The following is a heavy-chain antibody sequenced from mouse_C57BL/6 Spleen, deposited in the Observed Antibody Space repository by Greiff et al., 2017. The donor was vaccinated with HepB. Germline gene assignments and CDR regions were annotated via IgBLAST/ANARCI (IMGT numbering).Heavy chain of an antibody. Sequence: VQLQQSGAELVKPGASVKMSCKASGYTFTSYWITWVKQRPGQGLEWIGDIYPGSGSTNYNEKFKSKATLTVDTSSSTAYMQLSSLTSEDSAVYYCASEYGNPYAMDYWGQGTSVTVSS. CDR1: GYTFTSYW. D-gene: IGHD2-1*01. J-gene: IGHJ4*01. CDR2: IYPGSGST. CDR3: ASEYGNPYAMDY. V-gene: IGHV1-55*01.